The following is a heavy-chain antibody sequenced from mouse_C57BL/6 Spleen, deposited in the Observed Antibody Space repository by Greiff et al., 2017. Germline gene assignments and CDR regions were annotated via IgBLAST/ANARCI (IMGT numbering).Heavy chain of an antibody. V-gene: IGHV1-64*01. Sequence: QVQLQQPGAELVKPGASVKLSCKASGYTFTSYWMHWVKQRPGQGLEWIGMIHPNSGSTNYNEKFKSKATLTVDKSSSTAYMQLSSLTSEDSAVYYCARVGVTTGDYYAMDYWGQGTSVTVSS. CDR1: GYTFTSYW. CDR3: ARVGVTTGDYYAMDY. CDR2: IHPNSGST. J-gene: IGHJ4*01. D-gene: IGHD2-2*01.